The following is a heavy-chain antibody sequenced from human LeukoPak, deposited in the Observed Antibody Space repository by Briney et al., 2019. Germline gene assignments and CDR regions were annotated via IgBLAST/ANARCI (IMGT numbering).Heavy chain of an antibody. CDR3: AREWDWLPLNWFDP. CDR2: IYYSGST. Sequence: PSETLSLTCTVSGGSISSSSYYWGWIRQPPGKGLEWIGSIYYSGSTYYNPSLKSRVTISVDTSKNQFSLKLSSVTAADTAVYYCAREWDWLPLNWFDPWGQGTLVTVSS. D-gene: IGHD3/OR15-3a*01. V-gene: IGHV4-39*07. CDR1: GGSISSSSYY. J-gene: IGHJ5*02.